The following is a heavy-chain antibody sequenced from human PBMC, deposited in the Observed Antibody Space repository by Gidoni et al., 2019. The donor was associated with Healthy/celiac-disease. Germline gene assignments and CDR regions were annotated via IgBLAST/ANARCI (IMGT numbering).Heavy chain of an antibody. CDR1: GGSFRGYY. CDR2: INHSGST. Sequence: VQLQQWGAGLLQPSETLSLTCAVYGGSFRGYYWSWLRQPPGKGLEWIGEINHSGSTNYNPSLKSRVTISVDTSKNQFSLKLSSVTAADTAVYYCAVGRANCSGGSCYPNIDYWGQGTLVTVSS. CDR3: AVGRANCSGGSCYPNIDY. V-gene: IGHV4-34*01. D-gene: IGHD2-15*01. J-gene: IGHJ4*02.